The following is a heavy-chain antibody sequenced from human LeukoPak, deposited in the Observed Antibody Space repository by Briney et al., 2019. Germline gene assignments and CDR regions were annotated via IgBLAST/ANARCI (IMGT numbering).Heavy chain of an antibody. J-gene: IGHJ4*02. CDR1: GGSISSYY. Sequence: PSETLSLTCTVSGGSISSYYWSWVRQPPGKGLEWIGYIYYSGSTNYNPTLKSRVTISVDTCKNQFSLKLSSVTAADTAVYYCARASGSGWPDYWGQGTLVTVS. CDR3: ARASGSGWPDY. CDR2: IYYSGST. V-gene: IGHV4-59*08. D-gene: IGHD3-10*01.